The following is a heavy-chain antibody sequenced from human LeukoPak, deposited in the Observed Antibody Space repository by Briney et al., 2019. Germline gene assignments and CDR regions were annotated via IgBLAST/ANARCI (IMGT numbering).Heavy chain of an antibody. J-gene: IGHJ4*02. D-gene: IGHD6-13*01. V-gene: IGHV3-23*01. Sequence: GGALRLSCAASGFTFTNFVVSWVRQAPGKGLEWVSAISSSGRDRYYADSVKGPFTISRDNSKSTLFLQISRLREEDTPGYDCAKRDGYHSRWYAPFDYWGQGTLVTVSS. CDR1: GFTFTNFV. CDR3: AKRDGYHSRWYAPFDY. CDR2: ISSSGRDR.